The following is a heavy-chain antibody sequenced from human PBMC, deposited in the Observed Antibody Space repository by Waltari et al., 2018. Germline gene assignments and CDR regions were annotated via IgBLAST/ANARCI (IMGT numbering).Heavy chain of an antibody. V-gene: IGHV1-3*01. J-gene: IGHJ4*02. CDR1: GYSFTTYP. D-gene: IGHD6-13*01. CDR2: INVGNGNT. Sequence: QVQFVQSGAEVKRPGASVKVSCKASGYSFTTYPLHWVRQAPGQRLEWMGWINVGNGNTKYSEKFQGRVTITTDTSATTAYMELSDLRSGDTAVYYCASVGYSSWYYFRYWGQGTLVTVSS. CDR3: ASVGYSSWYYFRY.